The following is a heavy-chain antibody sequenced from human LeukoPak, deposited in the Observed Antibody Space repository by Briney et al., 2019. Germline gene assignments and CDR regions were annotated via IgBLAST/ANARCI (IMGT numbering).Heavy chain of an antibody. CDR2: IEQHGNEK. Sequence: PGGSLRLSCSTSGFTFSSYCMNWVRQAPGKGLEWVAFIEQHGNEKYYMDSVKGRFTISRDNAKNTLYLQMNSLRAEDTAVYYCARAPISYSSSAGRYFDLWGRGTLVTVSS. V-gene: IGHV3-7*01. D-gene: IGHD6-6*01. CDR1: GFTFSSYC. J-gene: IGHJ2*01. CDR3: ARAPISYSSSAGRYFDL.